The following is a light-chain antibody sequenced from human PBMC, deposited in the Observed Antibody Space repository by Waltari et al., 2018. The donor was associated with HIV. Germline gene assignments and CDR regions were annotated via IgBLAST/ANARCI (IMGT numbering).Light chain of an antibody. CDR2: EVS. V-gene: IGLV2-23*02. Sequence: QSALTQPASVSGSPGQSLTISCTGTSSDVGSYNLVSWYQQHPGKAPKLIIYEVSKRPSGVSNRFSGSKSGNTASLTISGLQAEDEADYYCCSHAGSAALVFGGGTRLTVL. J-gene: IGLJ3*02. CDR1: SSDVGSYNL. CDR3: CSHAGSAALV.